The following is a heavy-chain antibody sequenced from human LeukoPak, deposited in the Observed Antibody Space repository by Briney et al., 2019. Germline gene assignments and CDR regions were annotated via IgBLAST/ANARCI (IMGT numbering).Heavy chain of an antibody. V-gene: IGHV1-2*02. Sequence: GASVKVSCKASGYTFTDYHIHRVRQAPGQGPEWMGWIHPNIGGRNYAQKFEGRGAMSRDTSISTVYMELSSLRSDETAMYYCARLTGGSETNWGQGTLVSVSA. CDR2: IHPNIGGR. D-gene: IGHD1-14*01. J-gene: IGHJ4*02. CDR1: GYTFTDYH. CDR3: ARLTGGSETN.